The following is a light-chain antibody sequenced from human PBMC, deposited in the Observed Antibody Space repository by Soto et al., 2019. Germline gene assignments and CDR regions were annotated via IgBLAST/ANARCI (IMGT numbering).Light chain of an antibody. V-gene: IGLV2-8*01. CDR1: SSDVGYYNF. J-gene: IGLJ3*02. Sequence: QSVLTQPPSASGSPGQSVSISCTGTSSDVGYYNFVSWYQQHPGKAPKLMIYEVFKRPSGVPDRFSGAKSGNTAYLIVSGLQAEDEADYYCASYAAGKNVVFGGGTQLTVL. CDR3: ASYAAGKNVV. CDR2: EVF.